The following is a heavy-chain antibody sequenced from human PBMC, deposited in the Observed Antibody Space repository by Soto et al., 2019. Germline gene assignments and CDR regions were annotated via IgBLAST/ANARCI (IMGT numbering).Heavy chain of an antibody. CDR2: ISAYNGNT. V-gene: IGHV1-18*01. J-gene: IGHJ5*02. D-gene: IGHD1-26*01. CDR3: ARDPVGGNWFDP. Sequence: ASVKVSCKASGYTFTSYGISWVRQAPGQGLEWMGWISAYNGNTNYAQQLQGRVTVTTDTSTSTAYMELRSLRSDDTAVYYCARDPVGGNWFDPWGQGTLVTVSS. CDR1: GYTFTSYG.